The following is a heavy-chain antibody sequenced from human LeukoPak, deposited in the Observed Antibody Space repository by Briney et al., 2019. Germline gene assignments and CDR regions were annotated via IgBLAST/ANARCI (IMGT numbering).Heavy chain of an antibody. CDR2: IHSSGST. J-gene: IGHJ6*03. CDR3: ARTSNYGQYYYSYMDV. CDR1: GGSISNYY. D-gene: IGHD3-10*01. Sequence: PSETLSLTCTVSGGSISNYYWSWIRQPAGKGLEWIGRIHSSGSTNYNPSLRSRVTMSVDTSKNQFSLKLSSVTAADTAVYYCARTSNYGQYYYSYMDVWGKGTPVTVSS. V-gene: IGHV4-4*07.